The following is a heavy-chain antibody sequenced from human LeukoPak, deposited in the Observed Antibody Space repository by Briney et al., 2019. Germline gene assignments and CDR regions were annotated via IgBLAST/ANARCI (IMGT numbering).Heavy chain of an antibody. J-gene: IGHJ4*02. CDR1: GGSISSYY. V-gene: IGHV4-59*01. Sequence: SETLSLTCTVSGGSISSYYWSWIRQPPGKGLEWIGYIYYSGSTNYNPSLKSRVTISVDTSKNQFSLKLSSVTAADTAVYYCARWSASQQTNDYWGQGTLVTVSS. CDR2: IYYSGST. CDR3: ARWSASQQTNDY. D-gene: IGHD3-3*01.